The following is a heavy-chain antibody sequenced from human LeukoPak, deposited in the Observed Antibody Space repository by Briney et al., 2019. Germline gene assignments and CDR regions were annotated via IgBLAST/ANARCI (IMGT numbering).Heavy chain of an antibody. CDR3: ARGDGSGSGRWFDP. CDR1: GASISSGTYS. J-gene: IGHJ5*02. Sequence: PSETLSLTCTVSGASISSGTYSWSWIRQPPGEGLEWIVYIYHTGSTYYNPSLKGRVTISVDRSKNQFSLNLNFVTAADTALYYCARGDGSGSGRWFDPWGQGTLITVSS. CDR2: IYHTGST. V-gene: IGHV4-30-2*01. D-gene: IGHD3-10*01.